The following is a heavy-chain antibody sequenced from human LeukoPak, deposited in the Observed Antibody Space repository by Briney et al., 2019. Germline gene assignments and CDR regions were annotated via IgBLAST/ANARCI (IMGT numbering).Heavy chain of an antibody. V-gene: IGHV3-53*01. CDR1: GFTLSTYY. Sequence: GGSLRLSCAASGFTLSTYYMNWVRQAPGKGLEWVSIIYSGGTTYYPDSVKGRFTIPRDTSKNTLSLQMNSLRAEDTAVYFCARVGDHFHWNLDLWGRGTLVTVSS. CDR3: ARVGDHFHWNLDL. D-gene: IGHD3-3*02. J-gene: IGHJ2*01. CDR2: IYSGGTT.